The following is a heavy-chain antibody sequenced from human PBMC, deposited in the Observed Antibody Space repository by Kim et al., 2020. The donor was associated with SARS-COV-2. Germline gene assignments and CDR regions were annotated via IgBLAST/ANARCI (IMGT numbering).Heavy chain of an antibody. J-gene: IGHJ3*02. V-gene: IGHV3-33*01. CDR3: ARVGSGSYAGAFDI. D-gene: IGHD1-26*01. CDR1: GFTFSSYG. Sequence: GGSLRLSCAASGFTFSSYGMHWVRQAPGKGLEWVAVIWYDGSNKYYADSVKGRFTISRDNSKNTLYLQMNSLRAEDTAVYYCARVGSGSYAGAFDIWGQGTMVTVSS. CDR2: IWYDGSNK.